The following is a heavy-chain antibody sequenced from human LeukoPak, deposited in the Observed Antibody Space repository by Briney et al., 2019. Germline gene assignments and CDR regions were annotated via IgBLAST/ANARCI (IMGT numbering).Heavy chain of an antibody. CDR3: AKFTDSLN. J-gene: IGHJ4*02. CDR2: INSDGSST. Sequence: GGSLRLSCAAPGFTFSGYWMHCARQAPGKGLVWVSHINSDGSSTSYADSVKGRFTISRDNAKNTLHLQMNSLRAEDTAVYYCAKFTDSLNWGQGTLVTVSS. V-gene: IGHV3-74*01. CDR1: GFTFSGYW. D-gene: IGHD3-16*02.